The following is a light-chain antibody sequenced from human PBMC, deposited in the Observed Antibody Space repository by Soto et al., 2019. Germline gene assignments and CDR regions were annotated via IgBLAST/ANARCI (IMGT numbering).Light chain of an antibody. J-gene: IGKJ4*01. CDR2: DAS. CDR3: QQRSNGLT. Sequence: EIVLTQSPATLSLSPGERATLSCRASQSVSSYLAWYQQKPGQAPRLLIYDASNRATGIPARFSGSGSGTDFTLTISILEPEDFAVYYCQQRSNGLTFGGGTKVEFK. CDR1: QSVSSY. V-gene: IGKV3-11*01.